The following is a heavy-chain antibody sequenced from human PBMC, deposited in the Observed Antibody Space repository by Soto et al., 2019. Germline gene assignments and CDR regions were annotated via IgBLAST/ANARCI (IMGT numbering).Heavy chain of an antibody. V-gene: IGHV3-23*01. Sequence: GGSLRLSCAASGFTFSSYAMSWVRQAPGKGLEWVSGISGSGGSTYYADSVKGRFTVSRDNSKNTLYLQINSLRVEDTAVFYCAQDSPLYDSNNSFASWGQGTLVTVS. CDR2: ISGSGGST. CDR1: GFTFSSYA. CDR3: AQDSPLYDSNNSFAS. J-gene: IGHJ5*01. D-gene: IGHD3-22*01.